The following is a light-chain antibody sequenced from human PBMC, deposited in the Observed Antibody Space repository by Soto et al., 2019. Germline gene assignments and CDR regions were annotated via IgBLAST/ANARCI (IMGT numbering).Light chain of an antibody. CDR3: QSYDSSLSGYV. Sequence: QSVLTQPPSVSGAPGQRVTVSCTGSSSNIGAGYEVHWYQQLPGTAPKLLIYGNSSRPSGVPDRFSGSKSGTSASLAITGLQAEDEADYYCQSYDSSLSGYVFGTGTKLTVL. J-gene: IGLJ1*01. CDR2: GNS. CDR1: SSNIGAGYE. V-gene: IGLV1-40*01.